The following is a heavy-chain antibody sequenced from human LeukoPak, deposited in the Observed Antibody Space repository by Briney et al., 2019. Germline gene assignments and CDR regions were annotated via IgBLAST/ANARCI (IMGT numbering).Heavy chain of an antibody. J-gene: IGHJ4*02. CDR2: IIPILGIA. CDR3: ARGYCTNGVCYRFDY. V-gene: IGHV1-69*02. D-gene: IGHD2-8*01. Sequence: SVKVSCKASGGTFSSYTISWVRQAPGQGLEWMGRIIPILGIANYAQKFHGRVTITADKSTSTAYMELSSLRSEDTAVYYCARGYCTNGVCYRFDYWGQGTLVTVSS. CDR1: GGTFSSYT.